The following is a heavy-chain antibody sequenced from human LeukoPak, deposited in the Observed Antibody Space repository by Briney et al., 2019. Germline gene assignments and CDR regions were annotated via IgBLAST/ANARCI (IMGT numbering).Heavy chain of an antibody. J-gene: IGHJ4*02. CDR2: INHSGST. V-gene: IGHV4-34*01. Sequence: SETLSLTCAVYGGSFGGYYWSWIRQPPGKGLEWIGEINHSGSTNYNPSLKSRVTISVDTSKNQFSLKLSSVTAADTAVYYCARRPTYYYGSGSYPMVDYWGQGTLVTVSS. CDR1: GGSFGGYY. CDR3: ARRPTYYYGSGSYPMVDY. D-gene: IGHD3-10*01.